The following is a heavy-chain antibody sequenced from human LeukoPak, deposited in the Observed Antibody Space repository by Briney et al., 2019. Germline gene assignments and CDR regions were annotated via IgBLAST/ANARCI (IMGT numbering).Heavy chain of an antibody. CDR1: GFTFSPYD. Sequence: GGSLRLSCAASGFTFSPYDMHWVRQAPGKRLEWVSGLSASGGSIHYADSVRGRFIISRDNSKNTVYLLMNSLRAEDTAVYYCARGSPPGHLDYWGQGTLVTVSS. J-gene: IGHJ4*02. CDR3: ARGSPPGHLDY. D-gene: IGHD3-3*02. CDR2: LSASGGSI. V-gene: IGHV3-23*01.